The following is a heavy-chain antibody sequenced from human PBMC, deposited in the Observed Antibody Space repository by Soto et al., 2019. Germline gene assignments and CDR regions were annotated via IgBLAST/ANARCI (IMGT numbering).Heavy chain of an antibody. CDR2: ISAYNGNT. CDR1: GCTFTSYG. D-gene: IGHD2-15*01. CDR3: ARDGRYCSGGSCYPYDYYYYMDV. Sequence: ASVKVSCKASGCTFTSYGISWVRQAPGQGLEWMGWISAYNGNTNYAQKLQGRVTMTTDTSTSTAYMELRSLRSDDTAVYYCARDGRYCSGGSCYPYDYYYYMDVWGKGTTVTVSS. J-gene: IGHJ6*03. V-gene: IGHV1-18*01.